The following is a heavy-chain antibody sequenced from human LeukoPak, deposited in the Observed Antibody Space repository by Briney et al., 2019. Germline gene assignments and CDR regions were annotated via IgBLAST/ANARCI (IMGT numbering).Heavy chain of an antibody. CDR1: GFTFSTYA. D-gene: IGHD2-15*01. J-gene: IGHJ4*02. Sequence: GGSLRLSCSASGFTFSTYAMHWVRQAPGKGLEYVSVINGSGYRTYYADSVKGRFTISRDNSKNKVYLQMSSLRVEDTAVYYCVLVVASDRYFDYWGQGTLATVSS. CDR3: VLVVASDRYFDY. CDR2: INGSGYRT. V-gene: IGHV3-64D*06.